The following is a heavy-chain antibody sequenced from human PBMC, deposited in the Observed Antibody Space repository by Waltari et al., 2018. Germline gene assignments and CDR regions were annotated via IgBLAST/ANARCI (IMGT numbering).Heavy chain of an antibody. V-gene: IGHV3-74*01. J-gene: IGHJ6*02. Sequence: EEKVVESGGGFVQPGESLRLSCAASGFTFGNYRTHWVCQPPGKGLVWGSGISSDESKTSYADSVKGRFTISRDNAKKTLYLQMKRLRVEDTAVYYCARVAQRTYRSPVPGRDYYYGMDVWGQGTTVTVSS. D-gene: IGHD1-1*01. CDR2: ISSDESKT. CDR3: ARVAQRTYRSPVPGRDYYYGMDV. CDR1: GFTFGNYR.